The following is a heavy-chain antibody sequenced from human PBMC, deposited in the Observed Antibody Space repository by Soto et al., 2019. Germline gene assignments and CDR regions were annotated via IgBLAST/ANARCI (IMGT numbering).Heavy chain of an antibody. CDR1: GGSISRFY. D-gene: IGHD1-26*01. V-gene: IGHV4-59*01. J-gene: IGHJ5*02. CDR2: IYYSGTT. Sequence: SETLSLTCAVSGGSISRFYWSWIRQPPGKGLEWIGNIYYSGTTNYNPSLKSRVTLSVDTPKNQFSLKLSSVTAADTAVYYCARVEWELVAGWFDPWGQGTLVTVSS. CDR3: ARVEWELVAGWFDP.